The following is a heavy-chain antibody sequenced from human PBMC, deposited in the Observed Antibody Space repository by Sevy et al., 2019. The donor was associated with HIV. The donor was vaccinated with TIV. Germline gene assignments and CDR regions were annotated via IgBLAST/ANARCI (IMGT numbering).Heavy chain of an antibody. CDR1: GGTFSSYA. D-gene: IGHD3-10*01. CDR2: IIPIFGTA. Sequence: ASVKVSCKASGGTFSSYAISWVRQAPGQGVEWMGGIIPIFGTANYAQKFQGRVTITADESTSTAYMELSSLRSEDTAVYYCARGYGSSDYYYGMDVSGQRTSVTVSS. J-gene: IGHJ6*02. CDR3: ARGYGSSDYYYGMDV. V-gene: IGHV1-69*13.